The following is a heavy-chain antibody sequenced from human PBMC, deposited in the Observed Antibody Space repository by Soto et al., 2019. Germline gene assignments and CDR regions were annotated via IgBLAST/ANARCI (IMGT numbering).Heavy chain of an antibody. CDR1: GFTFSSYG. CDR3: AREGTAAAGAWAADYYYYDMDV. V-gene: IGHV3-33*01. J-gene: IGHJ6*02. D-gene: IGHD6-13*01. Sequence: PGGSLRLSCAASGFTFSSYGMHWVRQAPGKGLEWVAVIWYDGSNKYYADSVKGRFTISRDNSKNTLSLQMNSLRAEDTAVYYCAREGTAAAGAWAADYYYYDMDVWGQGTTVTVSS. CDR2: IWYDGSNK.